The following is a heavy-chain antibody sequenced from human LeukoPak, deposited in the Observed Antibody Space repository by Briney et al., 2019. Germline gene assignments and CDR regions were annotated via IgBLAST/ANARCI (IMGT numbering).Heavy chain of an antibody. J-gene: IGHJ6*02. CDR2: INTNTGNP. Sequence: ASVKVSCKASGYTFTSYAMNWVRQAPGQGLEWMGWINTNTGNPTYAQGFTGRFVFSLDTSVSTAYLQISSLKAEGTAVYYCARAGSSRHYYYGMDVWGQGTTVTVSS. CDR3: ARAGSSRHYYYGMDV. D-gene: IGHD6-13*01. V-gene: IGHV7-4-1*02. CDR1: GYTFTSYA.